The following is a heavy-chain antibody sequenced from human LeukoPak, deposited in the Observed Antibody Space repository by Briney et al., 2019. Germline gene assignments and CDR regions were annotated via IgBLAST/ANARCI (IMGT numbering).Heavy chain of an antibody. J-gene: IGHJ4*02. CDR3: ARDRTDDSSGYFDY. V-gene: IGHV1-2*02. CDR1: GYTFTGYY. CDR2: INPNSGGT. Sequence: ASVKVSCKASGYTFTGYYMHWVRQAPGQGLEWMGWINPNSGGTNYAQKFQGRVTMTRDTSISTAYMELSRLRSDDTAVYYCARDRTDDSSGYFDYWGQGTLVTVSS. D-gene: IGHD3-22*01.